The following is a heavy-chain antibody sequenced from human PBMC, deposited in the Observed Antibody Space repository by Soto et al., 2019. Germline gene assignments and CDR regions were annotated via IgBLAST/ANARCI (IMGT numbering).Heavy chain of an antibody. J-gene: IGHJ4*02. CDR1: GFTFSDHY. CDR2: TRNKANSYTT. V-gene: IGHV3-72*01. CDR3: ARSPSGSYYFDY. Sequence: EVQLVESGGGLVQPGGSLRLSCAASGFTFSDHYMDWVRQAPGKGLEWVGRTRNKANSYTTEYAASAKGRFTISRDDSKYSLYLQMNSLKTEDTAVYYCARSPSGSYYFDYWGQGTLVTVSS. D-gene: IGHD1-26*01.